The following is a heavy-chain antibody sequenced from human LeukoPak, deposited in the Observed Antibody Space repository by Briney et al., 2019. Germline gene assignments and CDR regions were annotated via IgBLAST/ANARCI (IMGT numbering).Heavy chain of an antibody. D-gene: IGHD3-22*01. CDR1: GGSISTGSYY. J-gene: IGHJ4*02. Sequence: SETLSLTCTVSGGSISTGSYYWSWTRQPAGKGLEWIGRIYTSGSTNYNPSLKGRVTISVDTSKNQFSLKLSSVTAADTAVYYCARMYDSSGYYYPFDYWGQGTLVTVSS. CDR2: IYTSGST. CDR3: ARMYDSSGYYYPFDY. V-gene: IGHV4-61*02.